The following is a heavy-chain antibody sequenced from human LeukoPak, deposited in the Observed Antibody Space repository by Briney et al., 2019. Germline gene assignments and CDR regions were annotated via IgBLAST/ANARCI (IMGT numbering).Heavy chain of an antibody. J-gene: IGHJ4*02. CDR1: GSSFSRYW. CDR2: IYPGNSNT. CDR3: ARSDGSNYGR. Sequence: GESLQISCKGSGSSFSRYWIGWVRQLPGKGLEWMGIIYPGNSNTRYSPSFQGQVTISADKSISTAYLHWSSLKASDTAMYYCARSDGSNYGRWGQGTLVTVSS. V-gene: IGHV5-51*01. D-gene: IGHD5-24*01.